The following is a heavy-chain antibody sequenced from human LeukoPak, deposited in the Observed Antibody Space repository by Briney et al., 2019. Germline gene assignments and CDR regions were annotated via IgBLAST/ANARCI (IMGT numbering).Heavy chain of an antibody. CDR1: GGSIDITNY. CDR2: ISHSGTT. V-gene: IGHV4-4*02. Sequence: SETLSLTCGVSGGSIDITNYWSWVRQAPGKGLEWIGEISHSGTTNYNPSLRSRVTMFLDRANNQFSLSLTSVTAADTAVYYCARGSFGSGSYYPWDDFWGQGTLVTVSS. D-gene: IGHD3-10*01. CDR3: ARGSFGSGSYYPWDDF. J-gene: IGHJ4*02.